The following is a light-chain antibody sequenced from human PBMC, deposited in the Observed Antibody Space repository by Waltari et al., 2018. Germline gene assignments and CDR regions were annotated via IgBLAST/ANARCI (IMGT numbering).Light chain of an antibody. Sequence: QSVLTQPPSMSGTPGQTVSISCSGTNSNIGRNSVFWYQQFPGTAPKLLIYRDDQRPSGVPERFSGSKSGTSASPAIRGLRSEDEADYYCAAWDDSLTVSYVFGSGTKVTV. CDR2: RDD. J-gene: IGLJ1*01. V-gene: IGLV1-47*01. CDR3: AAWDDSLTVSYV. CDR1: NSNIGRNS.